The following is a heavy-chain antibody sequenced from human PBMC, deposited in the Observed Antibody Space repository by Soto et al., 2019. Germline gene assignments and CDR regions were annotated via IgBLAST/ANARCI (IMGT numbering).Heavy chain of an antibody. CDR2: ISYDGSNK. Sequence: GGSLRLSCAASGFTFSSYAMHWVRQAPGKGLEWVAVISYDGSNKYYADSVKGRFTISRDNSKNTLYLQITSLRAEDPAVYYCARDLFMAAAGPNPYYYYGMDVWGQGPTVTVS. J-gene: IGHJ6*02. CDR3: ARDLFMAAAGPNPYYYYGMDV. CDR1: GFTFSSYA. D-gene: IGHD6-13*01. V-gene: IGHV3-30-3*01.